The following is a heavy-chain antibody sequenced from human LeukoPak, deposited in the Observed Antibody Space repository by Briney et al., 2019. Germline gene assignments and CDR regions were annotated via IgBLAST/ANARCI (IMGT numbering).Heavy chain of an antibody. J-gene: IGHJ6*02. CDR1: GFTVSSNY. CDR3: ARDPASYDFWSGYHPYGMDV. Sequence: GGSLRLSCAASGFTVSSNYMSWVRQAPGKGLEWVSVIYSGGSTYYADSVEGRFTISRDNSKNTLYLQMNSLRAEDTAVYYCARDPASYDFWSGYHPYGMDVWGQGTTVTVSS. D-gene: IGHD3-3*01. V-gene: IGHV3-66*01. CDR2: IYSGGST.